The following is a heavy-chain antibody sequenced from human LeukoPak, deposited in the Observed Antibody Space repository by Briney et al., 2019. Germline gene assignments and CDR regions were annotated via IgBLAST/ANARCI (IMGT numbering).Heavy chain of an antibody. CDR1: GGTFSSNA. CDR3: ARSDCDGDCYGYYYGMDV. D-gene: IGHD2-21*02. V-gene: IGHV1-18*01. J-gene: IGHJ6*02. CDR2: ISAYNGNT. Sequence: ASVKVSCKASGGTFSSNAISWVRQAPGQGLEWMGWISAYNGNTNYAQKLQGRVTMTTDTSTSTAYMELRSLRSDDTAVYYCARSDCDGDCYGYYYGMDVWGQGTTVTVSS.